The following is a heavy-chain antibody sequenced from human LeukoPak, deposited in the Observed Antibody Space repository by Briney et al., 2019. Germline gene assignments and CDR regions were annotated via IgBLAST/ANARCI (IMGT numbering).Heavy chain of an antibody. CDR2: IKQDGSEK. D-gene: IGHD6-19*01. CDR3: AKGQRAVAGPTDY. V-gene: IGHV3-7*03. Sequence: GGSLRLSCAASGFTFSSYWMSWVRQAPGKGLEWVANIKQDGSEKYYVDSVKGRFTISRDNAKNSLYLQMNSLRAEDMALYYCAKGQRAVAGPTDYWGQGTLVTVSS. CDR1: GFTFSSYW. J-gene: IGHJ4*02.